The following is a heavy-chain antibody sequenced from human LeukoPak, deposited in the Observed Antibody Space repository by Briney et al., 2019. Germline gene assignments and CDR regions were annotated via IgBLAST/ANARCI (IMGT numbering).Heavy chain of an antibody. J-gene: IGHJ4*02. CDR1: GYTFTGYY. CDR2: INPNSGGT. CDR3: ARDRVLRYFDWLLTIGD. D-gene: IGHD3-9*01. Sequence: ASVKVSCKASGYTFTGYYMHWVRQAPGQGLEWMGWINPNSGGTNYAQKFQGRVTMTRDTSISTAYMELSRLRSDDTAVYYCARDRVLRYFDWLLTIGDWGQGTLVTVSS. V-gene: IGHV1-2*02.